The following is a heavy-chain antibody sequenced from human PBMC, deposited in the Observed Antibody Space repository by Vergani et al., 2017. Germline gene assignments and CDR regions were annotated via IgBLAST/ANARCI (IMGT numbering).Heavy chain of an antibody. V-gene: IGHV3-30*18. CDR3: AKDKTLYYYYSGMDV. Sequence: QVQLVESGGGVVQPGRSLRLSCAASGFTFSSYGMHWVRQAPGKGLEWVAVISYDGSNKYYADSVKGRFTIPRDNSKNTLNLQMNSLRAEDTAVYYCAKDKTLYYYYSGMDVWGQGTTVTVSS. CDR1: GFTFSSYG. CDR2: ISYDGSNK. J-gene: IGHJ6*02.